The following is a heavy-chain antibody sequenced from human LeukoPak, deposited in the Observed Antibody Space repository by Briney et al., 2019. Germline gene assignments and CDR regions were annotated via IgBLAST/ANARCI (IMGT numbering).Heavy chain of an antibody. V-gene: IGHV4-59*12. CDR1: GGSISSYY. Sequence: PSETLSLTCTVSGGSISSYYWSWIRQPPGKGLEWIGYIYYSGSTNYNPSLKSRVTISVDTSKNQFSLKLSSVTAADTAVYYCARDSSAVARDSYYYYYMDVWGKGTTVTISS. CDR2: IYYSGST. D-gene: IGHD6-19*01. J-gene: IGHJ6*03. CDR3: ARDSSAVARDSYYYYYMDV.